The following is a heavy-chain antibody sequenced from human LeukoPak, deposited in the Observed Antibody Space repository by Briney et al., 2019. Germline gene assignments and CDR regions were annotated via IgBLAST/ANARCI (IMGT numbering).Heavy chain of an antibody. J-gene: IGHJ4*02. CDR1: GFTFSSYA. CDR3: AKGLAAGSQYFDY. V-gene: IGHV3-23*01. CDR2: TSGIGAGT. Sequence: GGSLRLSCAASGFTFSSYAMSWVRQAPGKGLEWVSTTSGIGAGTYYADSVRGRFTISRDNAKNTLYLQMDSLRAEDTAVYYCAKGLAAGSQYFDYWGQGTLVTVSS. D-gene: IGHD6-25*01.